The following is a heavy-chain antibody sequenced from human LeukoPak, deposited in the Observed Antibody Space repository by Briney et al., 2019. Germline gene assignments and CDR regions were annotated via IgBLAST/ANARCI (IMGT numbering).Heavy chain of an antibody. D-gene: IGHD5-24*01. CDR2: IYYSGST. J-gene: IGHJ4*02. V-gene: IGHV4-59*01. CDR1: GGSISSYY. Sequence: SETLSLTCTVSGGSISSYYWSWIRQPPGKGLEWIGYIYYSGSTNYNPSLKSRVAISVDTSKNQFSLKLSSVTAADTAVYYCARDQGRDGYNSFDYWGQGTLVTVSS. CDR3: ARDQGRDGYNSFDY.